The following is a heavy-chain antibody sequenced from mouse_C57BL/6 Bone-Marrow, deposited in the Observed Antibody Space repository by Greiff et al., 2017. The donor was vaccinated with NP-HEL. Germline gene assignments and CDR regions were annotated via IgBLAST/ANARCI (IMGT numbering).Heavy chain of an antibody. CDR3: ARSDYGSSYENYFDY. Sequence: QVQLQQSGAELVKPGASVKMSCKASGYTFTSYWITWVKQRPGQGLEWIGDIYPGSGSTNYNEKFKSKATLTVDTSSSTAYMQLSSLTSEDSAVYYCARSDYGSSYENYFDYWGQGTTLTVSS. CDR1: GYTFTSYW. CDR2: IYPGSGST. V-gene: IGHV1-55*01. D-gene: IGHD1-1*01. J-gene: IGHJ2*01.